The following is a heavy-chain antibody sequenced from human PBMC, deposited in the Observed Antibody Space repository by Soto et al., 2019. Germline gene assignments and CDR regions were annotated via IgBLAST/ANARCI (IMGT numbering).Heavy chain of an antibody. Sequence: QVQLVEFGGGVVQPGRSLRLSCAASGFTFSSYAMHWVRQAPGKGLEWVAVISYDGSNKYYADSVKGRFTISRDNSKNTLYLQMNSLRAEDTAVYYCAREGVTICGVVGGPGYWGQGTLVTVSS. V-gene: IGHV3-30-3*01. CDR2: ISYDGSNK. CDR1: GFTFSSYA. J-gene: IGHJ4*02. CDR3: AREGVTICGVVGGPGY. D-gene: IGHD3-3*01.